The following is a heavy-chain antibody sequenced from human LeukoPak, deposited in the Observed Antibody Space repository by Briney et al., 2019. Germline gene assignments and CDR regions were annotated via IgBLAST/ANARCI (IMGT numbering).Heavy chain of an antibody. CDR1: GFTFSNYW. D-gene: IGHD3-10*01. J-gene: IGHJ4*02. CDR2: IKQDGGEN. CDR3: AREEEWYASGTYYKGFDS. Sequence: GGSLRLSCAVSGFTFSNYWMSWVRQAPGKGLEWVAKIKQDGGENYYVDSVKGRFTISRDNAKNSLYLQMNSLRADDTAVYYCAREEEWYASGTYYKGFDSWGQGTLVTVSS. V-gene: IGHV3-7*01.